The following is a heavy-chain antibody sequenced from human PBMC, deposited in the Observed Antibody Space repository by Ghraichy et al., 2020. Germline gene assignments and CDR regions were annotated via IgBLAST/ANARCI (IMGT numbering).Heavy chain of an antibody. J-gene: IGHJ3*02. CDR2: ISASGEST. CDR3: AKNMIIVVITRGAFDI. CDR1: GFTFSSYA. D-gene: IGHD3-22*01. V-gene: IGHV3-23*01. Sequence: LSLTCAASGFTFSSYATSWVRQAPGKGLEWVSAISASGESTFYADSVKGRFTISRDNSKNTLYLQMNSLRAEDTAVYYCAKNMIIVVITRGAFDIWGQGTMVTVS.